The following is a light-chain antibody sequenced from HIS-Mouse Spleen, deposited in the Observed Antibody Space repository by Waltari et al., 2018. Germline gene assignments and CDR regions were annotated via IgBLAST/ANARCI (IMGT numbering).Light chain of an antibody. V-gene: IGLV3-25*03. J-gene: IGLJ2*01. CDR2: KDS. CDR1: ALPKQY. Sequence: SYELTQPPSVSVSPGQTARITCSGDALPKQYAYWYQQKPGQAPVLVINKDSERPSGIPERFSGSSSGTTVTLTISGVQAEDEADYYCQSADSSGTYHVVFGVGTKLTVL. CDR3: QSADSSGTYHVV.